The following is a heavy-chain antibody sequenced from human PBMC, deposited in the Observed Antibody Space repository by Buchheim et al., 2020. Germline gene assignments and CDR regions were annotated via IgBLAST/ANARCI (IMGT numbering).Heavy chain of an antibody. D-gene: IGHD3-22*01. V-gene: IGHV3-33*01. J-gene: IGHJ4*02. CDR2: IWYDGSNK. CDR1: GFTFSSYG. Sequence: QVQPVESGGGVVQPGRSLRLSCAASGFTFSSYGMHWVRQAPGKGLEWVAVIWYDGSNKYYADSVKGRFTISRDNSKNTLHLQMNSLRAEDTAVYYCARGQKSTYYYDSSGYSLFDYWGQGTL. CDR3: ARGQKSTYYYDSSGYSLFDY.